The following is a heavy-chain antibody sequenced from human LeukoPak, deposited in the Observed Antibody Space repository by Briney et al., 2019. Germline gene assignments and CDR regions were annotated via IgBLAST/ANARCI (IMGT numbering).Heavy chain of an antibody. V-gene: IGHV3-15*01. Sequence: PGGSLRLSCAASGFTFSNAWMSWVGQAPGKGLEWVGRIKSKTDGGTTDYAAPVKGRFTISRDDSKNPLYLQMNSLKTEDTAVYCCTTDKGCSGGSCYGVYYFDYWGQGTLVTVSS. CDR2: IKSKTDGGTT. CDR1: GFTFSNAW. CDR3: TTDKGCSGGSCYGVYYFDY. J-gene: IGHJ4*02. D-gene: IGHD2-15*01.